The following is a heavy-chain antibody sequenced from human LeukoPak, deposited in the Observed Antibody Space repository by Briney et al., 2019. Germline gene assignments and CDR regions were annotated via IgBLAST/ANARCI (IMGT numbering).Heavy chain of an antibody. D-gene: IGHD2-21*02. Sequence: SETLSLTCVVSGGSISSTSYYWGWIRQPPGKGLEWIGSIYYSGSTYYSPSLKSRVTISVDTSKNQFSLKLSSVTAADTAVYYCARAPCGGDCYSYYYYYMDVWGKGTTVTISS. J-gene: IGHJ6*03. CDR3: ARAPCGGDCYSYYYYYMDV. V-gene: IGHV4-39*07. CDR1: GGSISSTSYY. CDR2: IYYSGST.